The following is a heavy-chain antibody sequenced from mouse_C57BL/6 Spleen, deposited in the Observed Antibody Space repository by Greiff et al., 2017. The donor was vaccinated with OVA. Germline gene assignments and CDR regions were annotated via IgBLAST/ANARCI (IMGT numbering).Heavy chain of an antibody. V-gene: IGHV1-42*01. CDR2: INPSTGGT. Sequence: EVQLQQSGPGLVKPGASVKISCKASGYSFTGYYMNWVKQSPEKSLEWIGEINPSTGGTTYNQKFKAKATLTVDKSSSTAYMQLKSLTSKDSAVYYCARRLGFAMDYWGQGSSVTVSS. J-gene: IGHJ4*01. CDR1: GYSFTGYY. D-gene: IGHD4-1*01. CDR3: ARRLGFAMDY.